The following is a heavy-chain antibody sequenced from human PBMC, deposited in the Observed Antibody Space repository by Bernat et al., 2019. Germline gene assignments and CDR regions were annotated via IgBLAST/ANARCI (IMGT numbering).Heavy chain of an antibody. V-gene: IGHV3-33*01. D-gene: IGHD3-22*01. CDR3: ARASLWYYDSSGYSYYFDY. CDR2: IWYDGSNK. J-gene: IGHJ4*02. Sequence: QVQLVESGGGVVQPGRSLRLSCAASGFTFSSYGMHWVRQAPGKGLEWVAVIWYDGSNKYYADSVKGRFTISRDNSKNTLYLQMNSLRAEDTAVYYCARASLWYYDSSGYSYYFDYWGQGTLVTVSS. CDR1: GFTFSSYG.